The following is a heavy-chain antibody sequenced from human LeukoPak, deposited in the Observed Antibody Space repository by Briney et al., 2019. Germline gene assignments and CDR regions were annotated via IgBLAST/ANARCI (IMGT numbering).Heavy chain of an antibody. CDR1: GFSVSTYW. CDR3: ARIWFGNLSVSY. CDR2: IKPDGSEE. V-gene: IGHV3-7*04. D-gene: IGHD3-10*01. Sequence: GGSLRLSYAASGFSVSTYWMSWVRQVPGKGLEWVANIKPDGSEEYYVDSVKGRFTISRDNAKNSLYLQMNSLRAEDTAVYYCARIWFGNLSVSYWGQGTLVTVSS. J-gene: IGHJ4*02.